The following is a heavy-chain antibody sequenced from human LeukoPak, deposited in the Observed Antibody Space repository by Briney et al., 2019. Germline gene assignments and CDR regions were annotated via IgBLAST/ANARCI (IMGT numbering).Heavy chain of an antibody. CDR2: ISSSSGII. D-gene: IGHD1/OR15-1a*01. V-gene: IGHV3-48*04. CDR1: GFTFSNYN. Sequence: GGSLRLSCAASGFTFSNYNMNWVRQAPGKGLEWVSYISSSSGIIYYADSVKGRFTISRDNVKNSLYLQMDSLRVEDTAVYYCATDFNKGFDPWGQGTLVTVSS. CDR3: ATDFNKGFDP. J-gene: IGHJ5*02.